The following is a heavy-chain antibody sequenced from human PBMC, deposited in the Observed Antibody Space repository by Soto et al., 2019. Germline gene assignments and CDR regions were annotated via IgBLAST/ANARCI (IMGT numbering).Heavy chain of an antibody. D-gene: IGHD3-3*01. CDR2: ISWDGGST. Sequence: EVQLVESGGVVVQPGGSLRLSCAASGFTFDDYAMHWVRQAPGKGLEWVSLISWDGGSTYYADSVKGRFTISRDNSKNSLYLQMNSLRAEDTALYYCAKDMGRIWGRFLEWTPYGMDVWGQGTTVTVSS. V-gene: IGHV3-43D*04. J-gene: IGHJ6*02. CDR3: AKDMGRIWGRFLEWTPYGMDV. CDR1: GFTFDDYA.